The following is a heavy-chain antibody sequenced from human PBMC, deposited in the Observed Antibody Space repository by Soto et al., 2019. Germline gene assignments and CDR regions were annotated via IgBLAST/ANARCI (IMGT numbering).Heavy chain of an antibody. V-gene: IGHV4-30-2*01. Sequence: SETLSLTCAVSGGSISRGGYSWSWIRQPPGKGLEWIGYIYHSGSTYYNPSLKSRVTISVDRSKNQFSLKLNSVTAADTAVYYCARDLWGYCGTDCYPLDVWGQGTTVTVSS. CDR1: GGSISRGGYS. D-gene: IGHD2-21*02. CDR2: IYHSGST. J-gene: IGHJ6*02. CDR3: ARDLWGYCGTDCYPLDV.